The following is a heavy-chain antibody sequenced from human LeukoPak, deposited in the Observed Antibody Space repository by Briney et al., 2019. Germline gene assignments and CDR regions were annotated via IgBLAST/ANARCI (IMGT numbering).Heavy chain of an antibody. Sequence: GASVKVSCKASGYTFTGYYLHWVRQAPGQGLEWMGWINPNSGGTNYAQKFQGRVTMTRDASISTAYMELSSLRSDDTAVYYCARQTGGPDYWGQGTLVTASS. J-gene: IGHJ4*02. CDR2: INPNSGGT. D-gene: IGHD3-10*01. CDR1: GYTFTGYY. V-gene: IGHV1-2*02. CDR3: ARQTGGPDY.